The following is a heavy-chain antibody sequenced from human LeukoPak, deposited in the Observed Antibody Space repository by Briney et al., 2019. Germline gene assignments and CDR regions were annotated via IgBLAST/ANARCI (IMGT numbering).Heavy chain of an antibody. CDR1: GGSISSYY. CDR3: ARDPGDFERWFGP. CDR2: IYYSGST. Sequence: PSETLSLTCTVSGGSISSYYWSWIRQPPGKGLEWIGYIYYSGSTNCNPSLKSRVTISVDTSKNQFSLKLSSVTAADTAVYYCARDPGDFERWFGPWGQGTLVTVSS. V-gene: IGHV4-59*01. J-gene: IGHJ5*02. D-gene: IGHD3-16*01.